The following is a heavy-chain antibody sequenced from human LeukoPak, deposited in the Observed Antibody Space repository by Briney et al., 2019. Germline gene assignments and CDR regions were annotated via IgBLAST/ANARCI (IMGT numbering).Heavy chain of an antibody. D-gene: IGHD3-3*01. J-gene: IGHJ4*02. CDR3: ARGIWSRTVSSYYLDY. CDR2: INAGNGNT. CDR1: GCAFTNYA. Sequence: ASVKVSCKASGCAFTNYAMQWVRQAPGQRLEWMGWINAGNGNTRYSQRFQGRVTITRDTSASTVYMEVTSLRSEDTAVYYCARGIWSRTVSSYYLDYWGQGTLVTVSS. V-gene: IGHV1-3*01.